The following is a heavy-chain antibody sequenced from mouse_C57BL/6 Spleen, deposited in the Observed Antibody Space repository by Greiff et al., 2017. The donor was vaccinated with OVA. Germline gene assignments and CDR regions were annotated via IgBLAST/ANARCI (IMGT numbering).Heavy chain of an antibody. V-gene: IGHV5-16*01. CDR1: GFTFSDYY. Sequence: EVKLMESEGGLVQPGSSMKLSCTASGFTFSDYYMAWVRQVPEKGLEWVANINYDGSSTYYLDSLKSRFIISRDNAKNILYLQMSSLKSEDTATYSCARVYDGYLFDYWGQGTTLTVSS. CDR3: ARVYDGYLFDY. J-gene: IGHJ2*01. CDR2: INYDGSST. D-gene: IGHD2-3*01.